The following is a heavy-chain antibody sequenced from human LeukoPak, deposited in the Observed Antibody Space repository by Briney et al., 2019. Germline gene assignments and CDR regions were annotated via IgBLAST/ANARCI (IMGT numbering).Heavy chain of an antibody. CDR2: IYTSGST. CDR1: GGSISSYY. Sequence: PSETLSLXCTVSGGSISSYYWSWIRQPAGKGLEWIGRIYTSGSTNYNPSLKSRVTMSVDTSKNQFSLKLSSVTAADTAVYYCAANISPIFGVPTDAFDIWGQGTMVTVSS. V-gene: IGHV4-4*07. D-gene: IGHD3-3*01. CDR3: AANISPIFGVPTDAFDI. J-gene: IGHJ3*02.